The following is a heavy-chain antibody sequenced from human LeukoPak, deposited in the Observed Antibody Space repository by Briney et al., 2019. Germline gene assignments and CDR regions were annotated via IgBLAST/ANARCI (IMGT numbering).Heavy chain of an antibody. D-gene: IGHD1-7*01. CDR3: ARQGHWSYND. CDR1: GYSFSGYW. Sequence: GESLKISCKGSGYSFSGYWIAWVRQMPGKGLEWMGIIHPGDSDTRYSPSFQGQVTISADKSISTAYLQWSSLKASDTAMYYCARQGHWSYNDWGQGTLVTVSS. J-gene: IGHJ4*02. V-gene: IGHV5-51*01. CDR2: IHPGDSDT.